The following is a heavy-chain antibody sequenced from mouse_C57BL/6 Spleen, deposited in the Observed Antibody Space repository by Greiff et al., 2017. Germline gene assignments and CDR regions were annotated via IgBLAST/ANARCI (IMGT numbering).Heavy chain of an antibody. CDR2: IYPGDGDT. Sequence: QVQLQQSGPELVKPGASVKISCKASGYAFSSSWMNWVKQRPGKGLEWIGRIYPGDGDTNYNGKFKGKATLTADKSSSTAYMQLSSLTSEDSAVYFCAQNGYDGVDYWGQGTTLTVSS. V-gene: IGHV1-82*01. J-gene: IGHJ2*01. D-gene: IGHD2-2*01. CDR1: GYAFSSSW. CDR3: AQNGYDGVDY.